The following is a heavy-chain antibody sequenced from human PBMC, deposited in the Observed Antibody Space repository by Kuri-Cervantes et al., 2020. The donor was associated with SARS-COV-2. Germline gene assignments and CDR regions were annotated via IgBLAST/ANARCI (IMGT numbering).Heavy chain of an antibody. CDR3: AKDFGTMVQGVIDY. D-gene: IGHD3-10*01. Sequence: SLKISCAASGFTFSSYEFMWVRQAPGKGLEWVSGISWNSGSIGYADSVKGRFTISRDNAKNSLYLQMNSLRAEDTALYYCAKDFGTMVQGVIDYWGQGTLVTVSS. CDR2: ISWNSGSI. V-gene: IGHV3-9*01. CDR1: GFTFSSYE. J-gene: IGHJ4*02.